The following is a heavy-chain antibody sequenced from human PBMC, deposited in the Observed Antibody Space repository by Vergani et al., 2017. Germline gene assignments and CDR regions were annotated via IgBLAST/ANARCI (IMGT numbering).Heavy chain of an antibody. V-gene: IGHV3-21*04. Sequence: EVQLLESGGGLVQPGGSLRLSCAASGFTFTKYAMTWVRQAPGKGLEWVSSISGNNDDVYYADSVKGRFTISRDNAKDSLYMQMNSLKTEDTAVYYCAKGGASDAFDVWGRGTMVTVSS. J-gene: IGHJ3*01. CDR3: AKGGASDAFDV. D-gene: IGHD1-26*01. CDR1: GFTFTKYA. CDR2: ISGNNDDV.